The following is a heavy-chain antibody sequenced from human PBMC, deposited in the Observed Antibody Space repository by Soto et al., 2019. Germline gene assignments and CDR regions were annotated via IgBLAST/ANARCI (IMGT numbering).Heavy chain of an antibody. D-gene: IGHD6-13*01. CDR3: ARCVSAAGTCYYGLDV. J-gene: IGHJ6*02. CDR1: GDSFSTYY. CDR2: VYYSGST. V-gene: IGHV4-59*13. Sequence: SETLSLTCTVSGDSFSTYYWSWIRQPPGKGLEWIGYVYYSGSTNYNPSLKTRVTISLDTSRNQFSLKVNSVTAADTAVYYCARCVSAAGTCYYGLDVWGQGTTVTSP.